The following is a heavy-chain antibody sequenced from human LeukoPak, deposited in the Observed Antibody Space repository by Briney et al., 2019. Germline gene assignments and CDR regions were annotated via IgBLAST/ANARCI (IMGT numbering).Heavy chain of an antibody. V-gene: IGHV4-34*01. CDR3: ARVGDY. CDR1: GGSFSCYY. Sequence: PSETLSLTCAVYGGSFSCYYWSWIRQPPGKGLEWIGEINHSGSTNYNPSLKSRVTISVDTSKNQFSLKLSSVTAADTAVYYCARVGDYWGQGTLVTVS. J-gene: IGHJ4*02. CDR2: INHSGST.